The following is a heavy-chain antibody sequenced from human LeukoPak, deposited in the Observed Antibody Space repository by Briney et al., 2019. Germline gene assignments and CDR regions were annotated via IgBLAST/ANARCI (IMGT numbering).Heavy chain of an antibody. CDR2: ICISSSYI. J-gene: IGHJ4*02. V-gene: IGHV3-21*01. CDR3: ARDEGGSLDY. D-gene: IGHD5-12*01. Sequence: GGSLRLSCAASGFTFSSYSMNWVRQAPGKGLEWVSSICISSSYIYYADSVKGRFTISRDNAKNSLYLQMNSLRAEDTAVYYCARDEGGSLDYWGQGTLVTLSS. CDR1: GFTFSSYS.